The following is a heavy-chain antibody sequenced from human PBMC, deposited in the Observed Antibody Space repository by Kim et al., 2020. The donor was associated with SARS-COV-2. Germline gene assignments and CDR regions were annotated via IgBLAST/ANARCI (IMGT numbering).Heavy chain of an antibody. CDR3: ARNQYMGSGSYYAGYYFDY. D-gene: IGHD3-10*01. V-gene: IGHV1-69*01. J-gene: IGHJ4*02. Sequence: GRVTITADESTSTAYMELSSLRSEDTAVYYCARNQYMGSGSYYAGYYFDYWGQGTLVTVSS.